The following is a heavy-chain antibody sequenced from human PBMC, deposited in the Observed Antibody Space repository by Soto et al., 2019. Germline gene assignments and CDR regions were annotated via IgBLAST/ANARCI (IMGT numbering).Heavy chain of an antibody. CDR1: GGTFSSYA. CDR2: IIPIFGTA. D-gene: IGHD1-1*01. Sequence: SVKVSCKASGGTFSSYAISWLRQAPGQGLEWMGGIIPIFGTANYAQKFQGRVTITADESTSTAYMELSSLRSEDTAVYYCARDDHNRGRDAFDIWGQGTMVTVSS. V-gene: IGHV1-69*13. J-gene: IGHJ3*02. CDR3: ARDDHNRGRDAFDI.